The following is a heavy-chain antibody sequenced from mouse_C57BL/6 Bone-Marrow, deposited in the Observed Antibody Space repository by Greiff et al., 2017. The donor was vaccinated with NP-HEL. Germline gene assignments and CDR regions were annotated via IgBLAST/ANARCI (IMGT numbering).Heavy chain of an antibody. CDR2: ISGGGGNT. Sequence: DVMLVESGGGLVKPGGSLKLSCAASGFTFSSYTMSWVRQTPEKRLECVATISGGGGNTYYPDSVKGRFTISRDNAKNTLYLQMSSLRSEDTALYYCAKGFAYWGQGTLVTVSA. CDR1: GFTFSSYT. J-gene: IGHJ3*01. V-gene: IGHV5-9*01. D-gene: IGHD3-3*01. CDR3: AKGFAY.